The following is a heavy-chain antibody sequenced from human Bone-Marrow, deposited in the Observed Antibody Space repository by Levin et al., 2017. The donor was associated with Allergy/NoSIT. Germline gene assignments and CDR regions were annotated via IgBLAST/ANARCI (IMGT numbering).Heavy chain of an antibody. V-gene: IGHV3-23*01. CDR3: AKRSWGAAHCDSGTCYGAFHY. CDR1: GFTFSTYA. D-gene: IGHD2-15*01. CDR2: ISGSGDST. J-gene: IGHJ4*02. Sequence: GESLKISCAASGFTFSTYAMSWVRQATEKGLEWVSGISGSGDSTYYADSVKGRFTISRDNYKNTLYLQMNSLRTEDTAVYYCAKRSWGAAHCDSGTCYGAFHYWGQGTLVTVSS.